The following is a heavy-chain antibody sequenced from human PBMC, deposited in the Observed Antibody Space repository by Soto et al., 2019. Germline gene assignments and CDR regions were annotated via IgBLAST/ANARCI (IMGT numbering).Heavy chain of an antibody. D-gene: IGHD3-3*01. CDR2: IHYSGDT. V-gene: IGHV4-39*07. CDR1: GGSIISNFYY. J-gene: IGHJ4*02. CDR3: ARVATTKYYDFWSGYRSSYYFDY. Sequence: PSEPLSLNCIVSGGSIISNFYYWGWLRKLPGRGLEWIANIHYSGDTHYSRSLKSRVIISVDTSKDQFSLKLSSVTAADTAVYYCARVATTKYYDFWSGYRSSYYFDYWRQGTLVIVPS.